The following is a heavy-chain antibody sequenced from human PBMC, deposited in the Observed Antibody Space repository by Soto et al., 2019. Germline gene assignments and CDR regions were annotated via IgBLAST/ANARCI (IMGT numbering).Heavy chain of an antibody. Sequence: QLQLQESGSGLVKPSQTLSLTCAVSGGSISSDNYSWSWIRQPPGKGLEWIGYIYHSGSTDYNPSXTXRXXISVDKSRNQFSLKLSSVSAADTAVYFCARVPVTIGYGMDVWGQGTTVTVSS. J-gene: IGHJ6*02. CDR1: GGSISSDNYS. CDR2: IYHSGST. CDR3: ARVPVTIGYGMDV. D-gene: IGHD4-17*01. V-gene: IGHV4-30-2*01.